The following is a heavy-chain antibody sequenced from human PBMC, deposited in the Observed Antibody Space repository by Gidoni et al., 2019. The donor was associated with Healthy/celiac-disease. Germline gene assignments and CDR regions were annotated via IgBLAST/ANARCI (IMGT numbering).Heavy chain of an antibody. Sequence: QVQLVQSGAEVKKPGASVKVSCKASGYTFTSYYMHWVRQAPGQGLEWMGIINPSGGSTSYAQKFQGRVTMTRDTSTSTVYMELSSLRSEDTAVYYCARSLYCGGDCQFGGAFDYWGQGTLVTVSS. D-gene: IGHD2-21*02. V-gene: IGHV1-46*01. CDR3: ARSLYCGGDCQFGGAFDY. CDR2: INPSGGST. J-gene: IGHJ4*02. CDR1: GYTFTSYY.